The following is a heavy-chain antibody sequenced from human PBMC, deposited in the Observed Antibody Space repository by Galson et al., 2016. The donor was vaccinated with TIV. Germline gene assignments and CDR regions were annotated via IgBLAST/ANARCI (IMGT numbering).Heavy chain of an antibody. Sequence: SVKVSCKAFGYTFTNFGISWVRQAPGQGLEWMGWISADTGSTKLAEKFQDRVTLTTETFTSTAYMDLRSLRSEDTAVYYCARSGDYGDYWGQGTLVTVSS. D-gene: IGHD4-17*01. J-gene: IGHJ4*02. CDR3: ARSGDYGDY. CDR1: GYTFTNFG. CDR2: ISADTGST. V-gene: IGHV1-18*01.